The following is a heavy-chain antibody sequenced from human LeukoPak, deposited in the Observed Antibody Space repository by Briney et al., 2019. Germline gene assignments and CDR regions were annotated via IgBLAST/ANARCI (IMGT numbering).Heavy chain of an antibody. CDR2: INPSGGST. CDR3: ARAAYYYDSSGYYQDY. Sequence: ASVKVSCTASGYTFTSYYMHWVRQAPGQGLEWMGIINPSGGSTSYAQKFQGRVTMTRDTSTSTVYMELSSLRSEDTAVYYCARAAYYYDSSGYYQDYWGQGTLVTVSS. CDR1: GYTFTSYY. J-gene: IGHJ4*02. D-gene: IGHD3-22*01. V-gene: IGHV1-46*01.